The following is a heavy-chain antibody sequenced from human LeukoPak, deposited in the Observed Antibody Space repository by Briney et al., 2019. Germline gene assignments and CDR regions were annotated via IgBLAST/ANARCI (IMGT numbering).Heavy chain of an antibody. CDR2: ISAYNGNT. J-gene: IGHJ6*03. CDR3: ARVVGIAARPGYMDV. CDR1: GYTFTSYG. D-gene: IGHD6-6*01. V-gene: IGHV1-18*01. Sequence: ASVKVSCKASGYTFTSYGISWVRQAPGQGLEWMGWISAYNGNTNYAQKLQGRVTMTTDTSTSTAYMELRSLRSEDTAVYYCARVVGIAARPGYMDVWGKGTTVTVSS.